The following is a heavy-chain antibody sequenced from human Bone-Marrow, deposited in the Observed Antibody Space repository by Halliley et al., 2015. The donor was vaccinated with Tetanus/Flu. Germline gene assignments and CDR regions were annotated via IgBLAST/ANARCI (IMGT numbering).Heavy chain of an antibody. V-gene: IGHV3-21*06. CDR3: AREDNFYTSGTYYNPLDY. Sequence: SISRDSQFIYYADSLKGRFAISRDNAKNSLYLQMNSLRAEDTAVYYCAREDNFYTSGTYYNPLDYWGQGTLVTVSS. CDR2: ISRDSQFI. D-gene: IGHD3-10*01. J-gene: IGHJ4*02.